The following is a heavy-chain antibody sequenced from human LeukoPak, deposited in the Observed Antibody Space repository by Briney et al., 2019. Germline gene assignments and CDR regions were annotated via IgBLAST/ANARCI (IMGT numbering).Heavy chain of an antibody. V-gene: IGHV3-23*01. J-gene: IGHJ4*02. CDR2: ISGSGGST. CDR3: AKFRMITFGGVIGYFDY. Sequence: GSLRLSCAASGFTFSSYALGWVRQAPGKGLEGVSAISGSGGSTYYADSVKGRFTISRDNSKNTLYLQMNSLRAEDTAVYYCAKFRMITFGGVIGYFDYWGQGTLVTVSS. D-gene: IGHD3-16*02. CDR1: GFTFSSYA.